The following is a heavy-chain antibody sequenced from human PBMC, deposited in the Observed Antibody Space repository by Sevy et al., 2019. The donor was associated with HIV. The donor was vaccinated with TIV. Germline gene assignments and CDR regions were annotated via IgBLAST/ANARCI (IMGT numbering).Heavy chain of an antibody. Sequence: GGSLRLSCAASGFTFSGSAMHWVRQASGKGLEWVGRIRSKANDYATGYAESVKGRFTISRDDSKNTAYLQMNSLKTEDTAVYYCTRNYDFWSGYPNNWFDPWGQGTLVTVSS. J-gene: IGHJ5*02. CDR3: TRNYDFWSGYPNNWFDP. CDR1: GFTFSGSA. V-gene: IGHV3-73*01. D-gene: IGHD3-3*01. CDR2: IRSKANDYAT.